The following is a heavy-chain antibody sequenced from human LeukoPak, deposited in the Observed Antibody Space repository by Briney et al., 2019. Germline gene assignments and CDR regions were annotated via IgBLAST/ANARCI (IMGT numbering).Heavy chain of an antibody. V-gene: IGHV4-61*02. CDR1: GGSISSGSYY. CDR3: ATSGAATGVTGASFDP. J-gene: IGHJ5*02. Sequence: SETLSLTCTVSGGSISSGSYYWSWIRQPAGKGLEWIGRIYASGSTNYNPSLQSRVTISVDTSKNQFSLKLSSVPATDTGGCYCATSGAATGVTGASFDPWGQGTLVTVSS. CDR2: IYASGST. D-gene: IGHD6-25*01.